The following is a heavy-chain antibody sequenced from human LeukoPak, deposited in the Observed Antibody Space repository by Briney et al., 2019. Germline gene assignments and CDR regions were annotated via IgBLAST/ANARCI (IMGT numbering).Heavy chain of an antibody. V-gene: IGHV4-59*01. D-gene: IGHD6-6*01. CDR3: ARGESIAARLFWQFGPKTNYYYYYYMDV. CDR2: IYYSGST. Sequence: PSETLSLTCTVSGGSISSYYWSWIRQPPGKGLEWIGYIYYSGSTNYNPSLKSRVTISVDTSKNQFSLKLSSVTAADTAVCYCARGESIAARLFWQFGPKTNYYYYYYMDVWGKGTTVTVSS. CDR1: GGSISSYY. J-gene: IGHJ6*03.